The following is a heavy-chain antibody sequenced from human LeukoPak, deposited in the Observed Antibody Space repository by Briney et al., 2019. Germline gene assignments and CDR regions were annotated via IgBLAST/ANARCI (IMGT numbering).Heavy chain of an antibody. J-gene: IGHJ6*02. CDR2: IYSGGST. CDR1: GFTVSSNY. Sequence: PEGSLRLSCAASGFTVSSNYMSWVRQAPGKGLEWVSVIYSGGSTYYADSVKGRFTISRDNSKNTLYLQMNSLRAEDTAVYYCAREQSPYYHYGMDVWGQGTTVTVSS. V-gene: IGHV3-66*01. D-gene: IGHD5-24*01. CDR3: AREQSPYYHYGMDV.